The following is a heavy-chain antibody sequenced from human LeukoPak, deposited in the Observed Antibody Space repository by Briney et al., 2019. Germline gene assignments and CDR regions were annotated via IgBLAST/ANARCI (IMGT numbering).Heavy chain of an antibody. D-gene: IGHD1/OR15-1a*01. J-gene: IGHJ4*02. CDR2: MNIKSGNT. Sequence: ASVTVSCTASGYTFTTYDINWVRQAPGQGLEWMGWMNIKSGNTGYAQMFQGRVTMPRNTSISTAYMELSSLRSEDTAVYYCARGITHKRREHDYWGQGTLVTVSS. CDR1: GYTFTTYD. CDR3: ARGITHKRREHDY. V-gene: IGHV1-8*01.